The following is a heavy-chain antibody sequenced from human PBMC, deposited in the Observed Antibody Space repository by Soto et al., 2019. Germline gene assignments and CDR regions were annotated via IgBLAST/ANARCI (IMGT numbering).Heavy chain of an antibody. V-gene: IGHV4-28*03. CDR1: GFSVSSNKW. Sequence: SETLSLTCAVSGFSVSSNKWWSWIRQHPGKGLEWIAYIYYSGSTYYNLSLKSRVTISVDTSKNQFSLKLSSVTAADTAVYYCARGTKVFPTWGQGTMVTVSS. CDR2: IYYSGST. CDR3: ARGTKVFPT. D-gene: IGHD2-8*01. J-gene: IGHJ3*01.